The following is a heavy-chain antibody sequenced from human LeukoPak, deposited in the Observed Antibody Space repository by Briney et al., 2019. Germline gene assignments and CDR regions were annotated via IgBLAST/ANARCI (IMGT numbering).Heavy chain of an antibody. V-gene: IGHV3-30*02. CDR1: GFTFSSYG. CDR3: ASDGDYVGY. Sequence: GGSLRLSCAASGFTFSSYGMNWVRQAPGKALEWVAFIRSDESNKYYADSVKGRFTISRDNAKNSLYLQMNSLRAEDTAVYYCASDGDYVGYWGQGTLVTVSS. J-gene: IGHJ4*02. CDR2: IRSDESNK. D-gene: IGHD4-17*01.